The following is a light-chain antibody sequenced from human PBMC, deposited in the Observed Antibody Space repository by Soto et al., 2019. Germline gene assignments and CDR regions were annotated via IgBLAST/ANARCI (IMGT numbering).Light chain of an antibody. V-gene: IGLV2-23*02. CDR1: TSDVGTYSL. Sequence: QSALTQPASVSGSPGQSITISCTGTTSDVGTYSLVSWYQQYSGKAPKLIIYEVTKRPSGVSNRFSGSKSGNTASLTVSGLQAADEADCYCSSYANSDTLFGGGTKLTVL. CDR3: SSYANSDTL. CDR2: EVT. J-gene: IGLJ3*02.